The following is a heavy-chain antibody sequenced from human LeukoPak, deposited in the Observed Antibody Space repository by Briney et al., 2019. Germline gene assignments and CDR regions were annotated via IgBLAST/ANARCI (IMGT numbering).Heavy chain of an antibody. CDR2: IYYSGST. Sequence: SETLSLTCTVSGGSISSSSYYWGWIRQPPGKGLEWIGSIYYSGSTYYNPSLKSRVTISVDTSKNQFALKLSSVTAADTAVYYCARGLYDILTGYYSNYFDYWGQGTLVTVSP. D-gene: IGHD3-9*01. CDR1: GGSISSSSYY. V-gene: IGHV4-39*06. CDR3: ARGLYDILTGYYSNYFDY. J-gene: IGHJ4*02.